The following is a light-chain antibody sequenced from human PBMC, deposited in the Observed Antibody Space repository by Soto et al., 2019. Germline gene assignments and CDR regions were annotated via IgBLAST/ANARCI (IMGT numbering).Light chain of an antibody. J-gene: IGKJ1*01. CDR1: QSISSW. Sequence: DIQMTQSPSTLSASVGDRVTITCRASQSISSWLAWYQQKPGKAPKLLIYDASSLESGVPSTFSGSGSGTEFTLTISSLQPDDFATYYCQQYNSYSPWTFGQGNKVEIK. V-gene: IGKV1-5*01. CDR3: QQYNSYSPWT. CDR2: DAS.